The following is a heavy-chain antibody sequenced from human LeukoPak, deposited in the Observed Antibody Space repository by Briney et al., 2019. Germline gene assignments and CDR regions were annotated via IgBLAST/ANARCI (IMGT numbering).Heavy chain of an antibody. CDR3: AKPRLPIDY. V-gene: IGHV3-23*01. CDR2: ISGSGSST. CDR1: GFTFSSYA. D-gene: IGHD6-6*01. J-gene: IGHJ4*02. Sequence: GGSLRLSCAASGFTFSSYAMSWVRQAPGKGLEWVSAISGSGSSTYYAYSVKGRFTISRDNSKNTLYLQMNSLRAEDTAVYYWAKPRLPIDYWGQGTLVTVSS.